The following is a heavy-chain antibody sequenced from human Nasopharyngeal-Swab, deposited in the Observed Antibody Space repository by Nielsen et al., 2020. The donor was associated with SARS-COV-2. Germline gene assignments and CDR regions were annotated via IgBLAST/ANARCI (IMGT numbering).Heavy chain of an antibody. V-gene: IGHV3-33*01. CDR1: GFTFSSYG. CDR3: AREFREAYYDILTGYYMDYYYYMDV. D-gene: IGHD3-9*01. Sequence: LSLTCAASGFTFSSYGMHWGRQAPGKGLEWAAVIWYDGSNKYYADSVKGRFTISRDNSKNTLYLQMNSLRAEDTAVYYCAREFREAYYDILTGYYMDYYYYMDVWGKGTTVTVSS. J-gene: IGHJ6*03. CDR2: IWYDGSNK.